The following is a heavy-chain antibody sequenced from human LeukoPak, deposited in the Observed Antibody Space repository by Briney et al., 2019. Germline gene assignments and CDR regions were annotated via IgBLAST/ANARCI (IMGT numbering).Heavy chain of an antibody. V-gene: IGHV3-23*01. Sequence: GGSLRLSCAASGFTFLNYAMSWVRQTPGKGLEWVSAISGSGGSTYYADSVKGRFTISRDNSKNTLYLHMNSLRAEDAAVYYCAKEYSSGPRGYFDYWGQGTLVTVSS. CDR1: GFTFLNYA. CDR3: AKEYSSGPRGYFDY. CDR2: ISGSGGST. J-gene: IGHJ4*02. D-gene: IGHD6-19*01.